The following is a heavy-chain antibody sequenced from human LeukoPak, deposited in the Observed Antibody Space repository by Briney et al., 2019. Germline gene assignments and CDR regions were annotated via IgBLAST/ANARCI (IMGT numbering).Heavy chain of an antibody. Sequence: QPGGSLRLSCAASGFTFSSYAMHWVRQAPGKGLEWVSGVSGGGSSTYYADSVKGRFTISRDNSKNMLYLQMNSLRAEDTAVYYCAKDLYTSRYACCFDYWGQGTLVTVSS. CDR1: GFTFSSYA. V-gene: IGHV3-23*01. D-gene: IGHD6-13*01. CDR2: VSGGGSST. CDR3: AKDLYTSRYACCFDY. J-gene: IGHJ4*02.